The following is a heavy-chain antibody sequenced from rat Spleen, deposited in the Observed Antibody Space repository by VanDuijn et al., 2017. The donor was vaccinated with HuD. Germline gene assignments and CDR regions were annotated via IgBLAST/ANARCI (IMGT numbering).Heavy chain of an antibody. CDR2: ISYSGST. V-gene: IGHV3-1*01. J-gene: IGHJ2*01. Sequence: EVQLQESGPGLVKPSQSLSLTCSVTGYSITSNYWGWIRKFPGNKMEWMGYISYSGSTRYNPSLKSRISITRDTSKNQCFLQLNSVTTEDTATYYCARGDYSGLDYWGQGVMVTVSS. CDR1: GYSITSNY. CDR3: ARGDYSGLDY. D-gene: IGHD1-1*01.